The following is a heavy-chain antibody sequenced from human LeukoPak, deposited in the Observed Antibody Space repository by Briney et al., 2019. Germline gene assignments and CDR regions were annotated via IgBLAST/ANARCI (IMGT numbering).Heavy chain of an antibody. CDR2: IWYDGSNK. D-gene: IGHD5-18*01. J-gene: IGHJ4*02. CDR1: GFTFSSYW. CDR3: ARGHVRGYSYGFGY. V-gene: IGHV3-33*08. Sequence: GGSLRLSCAASGFTFSSYWMSWVRQAPGKGLEWVAVIWYDGSNKYYTDSVKGRFTISRDNSNNTLYLQMNSLRVEDTAVYYCARGHVRGYSYGFGYWGQGSLVTVSS.